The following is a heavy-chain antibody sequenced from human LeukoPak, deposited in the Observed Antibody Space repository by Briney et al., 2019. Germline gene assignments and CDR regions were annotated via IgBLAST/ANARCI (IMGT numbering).Heavy chain of an antibody. CDR3: ARVVVTARSNWFDP. D-gene: IGHD2-21*02. V-gene: IGHV1-18*01. CDR1: YG. CDR2: ISAYNGNT. J-gene: IGHJ5*02. Sequence: YGSSXVRQAPGQGLEWMGWISAYNGNTNYAQKLQGRVTMTTDTSTSTAYMELRSLRSDDTAVYFCARVVVTARSNWFDPWGQGTLVTVSS.